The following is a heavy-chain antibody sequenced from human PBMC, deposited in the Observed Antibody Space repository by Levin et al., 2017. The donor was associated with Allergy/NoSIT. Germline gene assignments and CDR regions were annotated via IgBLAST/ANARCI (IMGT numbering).Heavy chain of an antibody. D-gene: IGHD3-3*01. J-gene: IGHJ5*02. CDR3: ARAMALRSGYLNWFDP. Sequence: GESLKISCTASGFTVSSNYMSWVRQAPGKGLEWVAVIYSVGSTYYAASVKGRFTISSANSTNTPYLKMNSLRAEDTAVYYGARAMALRSGYLNWFDPWGQGTLVTVSS. CDR2: IYSVGST. CDR1: GFTVSSNY. V-gene: IGHV3-53*01.